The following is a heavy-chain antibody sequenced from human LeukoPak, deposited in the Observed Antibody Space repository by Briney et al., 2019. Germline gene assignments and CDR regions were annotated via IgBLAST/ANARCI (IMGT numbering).Heavy chain of an antibody. V-gene: IGHV4-59*01. CDR3: ARIRCGHGHDMCYNH. CDR2: IYYTGSS. J-gene: IGHJ5*02. CDR1: GGSLTGYY. D-gene: IGHD2-21*01. Sequence: SETLSLTCSVSGGSLTGYYWNWIRQPPGKGLEWIGFIYYTGSSNYNPSLKNRVTISVDMSKNQFSLMLSSVTAADTAVYYCARIRCGHGHDMCYNHWAQGTLVTVSS.